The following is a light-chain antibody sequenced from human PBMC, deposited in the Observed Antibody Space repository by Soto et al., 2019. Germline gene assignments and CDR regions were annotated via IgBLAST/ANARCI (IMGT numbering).Light chain of an antibody. J-gene: IGLJ1*01. Sequence: QSLLTQPASVSWSPGQSITISCTGTTSDFTNYNYVSWYQQLPGKAPKLLIYEVTNRPSGVSNRFSGPKSGNTASLTISGLQSDDEADYYCSSYTASTTLFVFGSGTKVTVL. V-gene: IGLV2-14*01. CDR1: TSDFTNYNY. CDR2: EVT. CDR3: SSYTASTTLFV.